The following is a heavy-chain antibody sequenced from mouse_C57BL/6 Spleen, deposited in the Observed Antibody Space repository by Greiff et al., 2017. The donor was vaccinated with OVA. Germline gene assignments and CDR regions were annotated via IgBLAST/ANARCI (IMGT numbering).Heavy chain of an antibody. J-gene: IGHJ4*01. CDR2: IYPGDGDT. D-gene: IGHD1-1*01. CDR3: AKGITTVVGNYAMDY. Sequence: LVESGPELVKPGASVKISCKASGYAFSSSWMNWVKQRPGKGLEWIGRIYPGDGDTNYNGKFKGKATLTADKSSSTAYMQLSSLTSEDSAVYFCAKGITTVVGNYAMDYWGQGTSVTVSS. V-gene: IGHV1-82*01. CDR1: GYAFSSSW.